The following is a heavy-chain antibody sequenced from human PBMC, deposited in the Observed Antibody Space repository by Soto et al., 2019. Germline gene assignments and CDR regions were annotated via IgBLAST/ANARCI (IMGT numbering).Heavy chain of an antibody. D-gene: IGHD1-7*01. Sequence: QVQLVESGGGVVQPGRSLRLSCSASGFTFSDFEMYWVRQAPGKGLDWVSFISYDGSNQYYAGSVKGRFTVSRDNSKHTPFLLMNSLRPEDTAAYFCARRTGTAPRFDYWGQGTLVTVSS. CDR1: GFTFSDFE. V-gene: IGHV3-30-3*01. CDR2: ISYDGSNQ. J-gene: IGHJ4*02. CDR3: ARRTGTAPRFDY.